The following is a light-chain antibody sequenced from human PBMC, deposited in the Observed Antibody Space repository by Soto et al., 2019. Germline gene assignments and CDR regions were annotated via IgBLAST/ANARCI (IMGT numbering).Light chain of an antibody. CDR1: SSDVGAYNF. J-gene: IGLJ2*01. CDR3: SSYTSIRTQV. V-gene: IGLV2-14*01. CDR2: EVS. Sequence: QSALTQPASVSGSPGPSITSSCTGSSSDVGAYNFVSWYQQHPGKVPKSISYEVSNRPSGVSNRFSGSKSGNTAALTISGLQAEDEGDYYCSSYTSIRTQVLGGGTKLTV.